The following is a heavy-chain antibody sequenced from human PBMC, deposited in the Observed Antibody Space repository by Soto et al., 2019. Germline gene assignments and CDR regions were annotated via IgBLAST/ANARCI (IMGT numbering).Heavy chain of an antibody. D-gene: IGHD1-26*01. J-gene: IGHJ5*02. CDR1: GFTFGSYW. Sequence: DAQLVESGGGLVQPGGSLRLSCVGSGFTFGSYWMSWVRQAPGGGLEWVANIKQDGSEIHYLESVKGRFTIFRDNAKKSLYLQMTSLSAEDTAVYFCASYSGSYFPVGHDRWGQGTLVTVSS. CDR3: ASYSGSYFPVGHDR. CDR2: IKQDGSEI. V-gene: IGHV3-7*01.